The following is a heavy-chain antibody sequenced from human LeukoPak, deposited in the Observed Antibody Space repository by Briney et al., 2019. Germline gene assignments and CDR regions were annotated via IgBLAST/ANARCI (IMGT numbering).Heavy chain of an antibody. J-gene: IGHJ5*02. Sequence: GGSLRLSCAASGFTFSSYEMNWVRQAPGKGLEWVSYISSSAEIVFYTDPVKGRFTVSRDNARNSLYLQMNSLRVEDTAIYYCARDRITVPGPYNWFDPWGQGTLVTVSS. V-gene: IGHV3-48*03. CDR3: ARDRITVPGPYNWFDP. CDR1: GFTFSSYE. CDR2: ISSSAEIV. D-gene: IGHD2/OR15-2a*01.